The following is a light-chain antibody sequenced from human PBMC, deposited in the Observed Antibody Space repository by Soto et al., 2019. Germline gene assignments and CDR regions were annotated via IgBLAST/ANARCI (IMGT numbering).Light chain of an antibody. J-gene: IGKJ2*01. CDR3: QEYKSYST. Sequence: DIQMTQSPSTQSASVGDRVTITCRASQSISSWLAWYQQKPGKAPKLLIYKASSLESGVPSRFSGSGSGTEFTLTISSLQPDDFATYYCQEYKSYSTFGQGTKLEIK. CDR1: QSISSW. CDR2: KAS. V-gene: IGKV1-5*03.